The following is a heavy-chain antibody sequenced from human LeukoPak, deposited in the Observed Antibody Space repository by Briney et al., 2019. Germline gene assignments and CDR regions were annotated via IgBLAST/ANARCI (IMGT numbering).Heavy chain of an antibody. CDR2: IYYTGSA. Sequence: SETLSLTCTVSGGSVSNGNFYWSWLRQPPGKALEWIGYIYYTGSAYYSPSLEGRVRISVDTSKNQFSVKLNSVTAADTAMYYCARHYGGNSGGHDYWGQGTLVTVSS. D-gene: IGHD4-23*01. V-gene: IGHV4-61*01. CDR1: GGSVSNGNFY. CDR3: ARHYGGNSGGHDY. J-gene: IGHJ4*02.